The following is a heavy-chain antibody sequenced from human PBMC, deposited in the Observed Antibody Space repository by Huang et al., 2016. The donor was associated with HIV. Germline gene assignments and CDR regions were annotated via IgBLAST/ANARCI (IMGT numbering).Heavy chain of an antibody. D-gene: IGHD3-22*01. CDR3: ATVDYYDTSGPQRGYFDN. V-gene: IGHV1-69*01. Sequence: QVQLVQSGAEVKKPGSSVKVSCKASGGSFRNFAIGWVRQAPGKGLEWMGGSIPTLGTANYAQKFQGRVTIIADESTSTAYMELSSLRSEDTAVYYCATVDYYDTSGPQRGYFDNWGQGTLVTVSS. CDR2: SIPTLGTA. CDR1: GGSFRNFA. J-gene: IGHJ4*02.